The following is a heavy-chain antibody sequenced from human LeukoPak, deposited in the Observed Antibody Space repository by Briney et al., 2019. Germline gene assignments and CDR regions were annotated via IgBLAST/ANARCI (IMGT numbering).Heavy chain of an antibody. J-gene: IGHJ3*02. Sequence: GGSLRLSCAASGFTFSSYAMSWVRQAPGKGLEWVSAISGSGGSTYYADSVKGRFTTSRDNSKNTLYLQMNSLRAEDTAVYYCAKDRRVTMVQGAFDIWGQGTMVTVSS. D-gene: IGHD3-10*01. CDR3: AKDRRVTMVQGAFDI. V-gene: IGHV3-23*01. CDR1: GFTFSSYA. CDR2: ISGSGGST.